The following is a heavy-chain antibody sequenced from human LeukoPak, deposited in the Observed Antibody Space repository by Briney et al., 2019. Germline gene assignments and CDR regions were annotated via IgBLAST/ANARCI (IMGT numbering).Heavy chain of an antibody. CDR1: GGSISSSSYY. CDR3: ARDDLRGVHGG. Sequence: SETLSLTCTVSGGSISSSSYYWGWIRQPPGKGLEWIGSIYYSGSTYYNPSLKSRVTISVDTSKNQFSLKLSSVTAADTAVYYCARDDLRGVHGGWGQGTLVTVSS. CDR2: IYYSGST. V-gene: IGHV4-39*07. J-gene: IGHJ4*02. D-gene: IGHD3-10*01.